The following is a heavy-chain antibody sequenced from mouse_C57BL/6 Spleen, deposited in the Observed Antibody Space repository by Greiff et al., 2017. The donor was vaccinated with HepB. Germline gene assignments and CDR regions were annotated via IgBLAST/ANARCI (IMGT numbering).Heavy chain of an antibody. V-gene: IGHV1-64*01. J-gene: IGHJ2*01. CDR2: IHPNSGST. D-gene: IGHD1-1*01. CDR3: ARSYGSSYHYFDY. Sequence: QVQLQQPGAELVKPGASVKLSCKASGYTFTSYWMHWVKQRPGHGLEWIGMIHPNSGSTNYNEKFKSKATLTVDKSSSTAYMQLSSLTSEDSAVYYCARSYGSSYHYFDYWGQGTTLTVSS. CDR1: GYTFTSYW.